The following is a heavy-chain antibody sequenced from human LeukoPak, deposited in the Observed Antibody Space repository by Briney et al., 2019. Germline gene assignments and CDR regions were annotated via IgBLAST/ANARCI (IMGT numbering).Heavy chain of an antibody. Sequence: GASVKVSCKASGYTFTSYDINWVRQATGQGLEWMGWMNPNSGNTGYAQKFQGRVTMTRNTSISTAYMELSSLRSEDTAVYYCARGLSGGQQLVSYYMDVWGKGTTVTVSS. D-gene: IGHD6-13*01. CDR1: GYTFTSYD. CDR2: MNPNSGNT. V-gene: IGHV1-8*02. CDR3: ARGLSGGQQLVSYYMDV. J-gene: IGHJ6*03.